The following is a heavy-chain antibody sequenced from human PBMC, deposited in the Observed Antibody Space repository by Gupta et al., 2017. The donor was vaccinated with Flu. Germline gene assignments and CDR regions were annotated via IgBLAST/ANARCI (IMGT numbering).Heavy chain of an antibody. CDR3: ARQSCGGDCYSFEPDYYYGMDV. D-gene: IGHD2-21*02. J-gene: IGHJ6*02. V-gene: IGHV4-39*01. CDR1: GGSISSSSSY. Sequence: QLQLQESGPGLVKPSETLSLTCTVSGGSISSSSSYWGWIRQPPGKGLEWIGSIYYSGSTYYNPSLKSRVTISVDTSKNQFSLKLSSVTAADTAVYYCARQSCGGDCYSFEPDYYYGMDVWGQGTTVTVSS. CDR2: IYYSGST.